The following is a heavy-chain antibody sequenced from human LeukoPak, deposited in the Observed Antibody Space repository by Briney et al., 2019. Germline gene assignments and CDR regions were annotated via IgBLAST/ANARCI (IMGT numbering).Heavy chain of an antibody. CDR1: GYSFTNYW. Sequence: PGESLKISCKGSGYSFTNYWIGWVRQMPGKGLEWMGIISPDGSDTRYSPSFQGQVTISADKSITTAYLQWSSLKASDTAMYYCARLTSSWSFDYWGQRTLVTVSS. J-gene: IGHJ4*02. CDR3: ARLTSSWSFDY. CDR2: ISPDGSDT. D-gene: IGHD6-13*01. V-gene: IGHV5-51*01.